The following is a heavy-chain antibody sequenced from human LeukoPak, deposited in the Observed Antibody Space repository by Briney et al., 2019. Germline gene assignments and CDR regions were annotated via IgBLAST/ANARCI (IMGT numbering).Heavy chain of an antibody. CDR3: ARVCRPLYSGSSPFDY. V-gene: IGHV1-3*01. Sequence: ASVKVSCKASGYAFTSYAIHWVRQAPGQRLEWMGWINPGNGNTKYSQNFQGRVTITRDTPASTAYMELSSLRSEDTAVYYCARVCRPLYSGSSPFDYWGQGTLVTVSS. CDR1: GYAFTSYA. J-gene: IGHJ4*02. CDR2: INPGNGNT. D-gene: IGHD1-26*01.